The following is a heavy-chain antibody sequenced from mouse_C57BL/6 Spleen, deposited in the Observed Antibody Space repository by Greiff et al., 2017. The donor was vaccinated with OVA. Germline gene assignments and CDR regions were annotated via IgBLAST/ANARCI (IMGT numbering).Heavy chain of an antibody. Sequence: DVKLVESGGDLVKPGGSLKLSCAASGFTFSSYGMSWVRQTPDKRLEWVATISSGGSYTYYPDSVKGRFTISRDNAKNTLYLQMSSLKSEDTAMYYCARRYYGSSFDYWGQGTTLTVSS. CDR2: ISSGGSYT. CDR3: ARRYYGSSFDY. V-gene: IGHV5-6*02. J-gene: IGHJ2*01. D-gene: IGHD1-1*01. CDR1: GFTFSSYG.